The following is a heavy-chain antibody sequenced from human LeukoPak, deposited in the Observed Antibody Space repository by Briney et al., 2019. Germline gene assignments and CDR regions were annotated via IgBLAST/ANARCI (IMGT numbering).Heavy chain of an antibody. Sequence: SETLSLTCTVSGGSISSYYWSWIRQPAGKGLEWIGRIYTSGSTNYNPSLTSRVTMSVETSKKKCSLKLSSVTAADTAVYYCAKTLPYSGGWRATFDFWGQGTLVTVSS. J-gene: IGHJ4*02. CDR3: AKTLPYSGGWRATFDF. CDR1: GGSISSYY. V-gene: IGHV4-4*07. D-gene: IGHD6-19*01. CDR2: IYTSGST.